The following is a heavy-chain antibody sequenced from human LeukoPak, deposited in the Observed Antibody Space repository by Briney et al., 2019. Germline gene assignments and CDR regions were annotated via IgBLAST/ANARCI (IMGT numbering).Heavy chain of an antibody. CDR1: GFTFSPYA. CDR3: ARVTFNYFGSGDAFDI. D-gene: IGHD3-10*01. CDR2: ISTSGGNT. Sequence: GGSLRLSCTVSGFTFSPYAMSWVRQAPGKGLEWVSSISTSGGNTYYADSVKGRFTISRDNSKNTLYLQMNSLRAEDTAVYYCARVTFNYFGSGDAFDIWGQGTMVTVSS. V-gene: IGHV3-23*01. J-gene: IGHJ3*02.